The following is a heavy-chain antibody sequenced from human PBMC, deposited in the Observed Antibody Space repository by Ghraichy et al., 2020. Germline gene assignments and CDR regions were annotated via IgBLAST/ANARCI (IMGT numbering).Heavy chain of an antibody. D-gene: IGHD3-9*01. CDR2: ITLRSDTA. J-gene: IGHJ5*02. V-gene: IGHV3-48*01. CDR1: GFRFSSHD. CDR3: ARDGYYDTLTGRYDVRWFDP. Sequence: LSLTCVASGFRFSSHDMNWVRQAPGKGLEWISYITLRSDTAYYADSVRGRFTISRDNAKNSLFLQMNSLRADDPAVYYCARDGYYDTLTGRYDVRWFDPWGQGTLVTVSS.